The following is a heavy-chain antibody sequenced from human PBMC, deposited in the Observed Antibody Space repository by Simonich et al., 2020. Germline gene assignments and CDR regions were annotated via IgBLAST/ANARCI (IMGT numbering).Heavy chain of an antibody. V-gene: IGHV3-20*04. CDR2: INWNGGST. J-gene: IGHJ4*02. CDR1: GFTFSSYA. D-gene: IGHD6-6*01. CDR3: ARRSYSSSSYFDY. Sequence: EVQLVESGGGVVQPGRSLRLSCAASGFTFSSYAMHWVRQAPGKGLEWVSGINWNGGSTGYADSVKGRFTISRDNAKNSLYLQMNSLRAEDTALYYCARRSYSSSSYFDYWGQGTLVTVSS.